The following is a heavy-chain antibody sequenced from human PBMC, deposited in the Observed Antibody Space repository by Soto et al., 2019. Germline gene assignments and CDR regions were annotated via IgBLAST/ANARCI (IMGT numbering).Heavy chain of an antibody. Sequence: ASVKVSCEASAYTFSGYYMDWVRQAPRQGLEWMGWINPNSGGTNYAQKFQGRVTMTRDTSISTAYRELSRLRSDETAVYYCARARTIGYYYYGMDVWGQGTTVTVSS. CDR1: AYTFSGYY. CDR3: ARARTIGYYYYGMDV. D-gene: IGHD3-10*01. V-gene: IGHV1-2*02. J-gene: IGHJ6*02. CDR2: INPNSGGT.